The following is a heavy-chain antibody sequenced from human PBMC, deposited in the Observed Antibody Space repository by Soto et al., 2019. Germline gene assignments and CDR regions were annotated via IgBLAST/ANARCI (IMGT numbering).Heavy chain of an antibody. Sequence: ASVKVSCKASGGTFSSYAISWVRQAPGQGLEWMGGIIPNSGGTNYAQKFQGRVTMTRDTSISTAYMELSRLRSDDTAVYYCARPLGNVGAFDLWGQGTMVTVSS. CDR2: IIPNSGGT. V-gene: IGHV1-2*02. CDR1: GGTFSSYA. D-gene: IGHD1-1*01. J-gene: IGHJ3*01. CDR3: ARPLGNVGAFDL.